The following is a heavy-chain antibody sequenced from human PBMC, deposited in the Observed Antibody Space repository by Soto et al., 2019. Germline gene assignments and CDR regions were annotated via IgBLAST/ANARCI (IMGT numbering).Heavy chain of an antibody. CDR1: GFTFSSYA. D-gene: IGHD3-22*01. CDR2: ISYDGSNK. V-gene: IGHV3-30-3*01. CDR3: ARESKITMIVVVFGGFDY. Sequence: QVQLVESGGGVVQPGRSLRLSCAASGFTFSSYAMHWVRQAPGKGLEWVAVISYDGSNKYYADSVKGRFTISRDNSKNTLYLQMNSLRAEDTAVYYCARESKITMIVVVFGGFDYWGQGTLVTVSS. J-gene: IGHJ4*02.